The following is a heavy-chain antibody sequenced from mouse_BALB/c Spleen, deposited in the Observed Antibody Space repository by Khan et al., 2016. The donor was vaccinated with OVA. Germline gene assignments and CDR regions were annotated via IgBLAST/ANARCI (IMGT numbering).Heavy chain of an antibody. CDR2: IYPGNNDT. CDR3: TRGGYSSVAY. V-gene: IGHV1-5*01. J-gene: IGHJ3*01. D-gene: IGHD2-12*01. CDR1: GYIFTSYL. Sequence: EVQLQQSGTVLARPGASVKMSCKASGYIFTSYLIHWVKQRPGQGLEWIGDIYPGNNDTTYNQKFKDKAKLTATTSASTAYMELSSLTNEDSAVYYCTRGGYSSVAYWGQGTLVTVSA.